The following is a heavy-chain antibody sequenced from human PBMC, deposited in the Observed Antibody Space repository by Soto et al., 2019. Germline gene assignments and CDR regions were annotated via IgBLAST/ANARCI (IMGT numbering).Heavy chain of an antibody. Sequence: ASLKVSCKASGYTFTSYYMHWVRQAPGQGLEWMGIINPSGGSTSYAQKFQGRVTMTRDTSTSTVYMELSSLRSEDTAVYYCARVIVAGTLFDYWGQGTLVTVSS. CDR2: INPSGGST. V-gene: IGHV1-46*03. J-gene: IGHJ4*02. D-gene: IGHD6-19*01. CDR3: ARVIVAGTLFDY. CDR1: GYTFTSYY.